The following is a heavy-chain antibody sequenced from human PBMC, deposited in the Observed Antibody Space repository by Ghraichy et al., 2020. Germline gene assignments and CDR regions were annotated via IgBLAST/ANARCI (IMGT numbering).Heavy chain of an antibody. J-gene: IGHJ4*02. V-gene: IGHV1-2*02. CDR1: GYSFTGYS. CDR3: ARVEGPFNRWYGIRNYYFDY. D-gene: IGHD3-10*01. Sequence: ASVKVSCKASGYSFTGYSIHWVRQAPGQGLEWMGWINPTSGDTNFAQHFQGRVTMTRDTSISTAYMELSRLTSDDTAVYYCARVEGPFNRWYGIRNYYFDYWGQGTLVAVSS. CDR2: INPTSGDT.